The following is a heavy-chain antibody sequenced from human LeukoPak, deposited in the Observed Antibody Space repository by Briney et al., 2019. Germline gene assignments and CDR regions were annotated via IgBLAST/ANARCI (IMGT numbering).Heavy chain of an antibody. V-gene: IGHV1-69*13. CDR1: GGTFSSYA. CDR3: AGGADYGDPGYALGHFDY. Sequence: GASVKVSCKASGGTFSSYAISWVRQAPGQGLEWMGGIIPIFGTANYAQKFQGRVTITADESTSTAYMELSSLRSEDTAVYYCAGGADYGDPGYALGHFDYWGQGTLVTVSS. CDR2: IIPIFGTA. D-gene: IGHD4-17*01. J-gene: IGHJ4*02.